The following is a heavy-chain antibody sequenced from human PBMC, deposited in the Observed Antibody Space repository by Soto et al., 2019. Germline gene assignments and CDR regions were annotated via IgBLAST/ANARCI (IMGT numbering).Heavy chain of an antibody. J-gene: IGHJ4*02. V-gene: IGHV1-8*01. CDR1: VFTFITYD. CDR2: MNPNNGNA. CDR3: ATSVLFLWNAYHHNQISF. Sequence: GSSVKVSCKASVFTFITYDFSWVRQAAGQGPEWMGWMNPNNGNAGFAQKFRGRINMTRNTSISTAYLELSSLRSDDSAVYYCATSVLFLWNAYHHNQISFWGQGTLVPGSS. D-gene: IGHD1-1*01.